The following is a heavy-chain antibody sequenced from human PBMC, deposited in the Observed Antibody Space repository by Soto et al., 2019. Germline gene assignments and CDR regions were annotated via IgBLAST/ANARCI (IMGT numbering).Heavy chain of an antibody. D-gene: IGHD3-10*01. CDR2: ISSSSSYT. Sequence: GGSLRLACASSGFTFWDYYMSWSCQAPGKGLDWVSYISSSSSYTNYADSVKGRFTISRDNAKNSLYLEMNSLRAEDTVLYYCARAPFGELHLHSWGQGTLVTVS. CDR1: GFTFWDYY. J-gene: IGHJ4*02. CDR3: ARAPFGELHLHS. V-gene: IGHV3-11*06.